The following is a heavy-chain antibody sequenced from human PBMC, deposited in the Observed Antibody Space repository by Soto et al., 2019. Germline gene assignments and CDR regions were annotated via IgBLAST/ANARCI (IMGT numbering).Heavy chain of an antibody. D-gene: IGHD3-16*02. V-gene: IGHV4-34*01. CDR3: ASMQEDNVWGTYRYMDL. CDR1: GAAFSDYT. CDR2: VNRGGRT. J-gene: IGHJ5*02. Sequence: PSETLSLTCGLSGAAFSDYTWSWVRQAPGGGLHWIGEVNRGGRTKYSPSLERRLTISVDPSRNQVSLELRAVTAADTAIYYCASMQEDNVWGTYRYMDLWGQGSLVTVSS.